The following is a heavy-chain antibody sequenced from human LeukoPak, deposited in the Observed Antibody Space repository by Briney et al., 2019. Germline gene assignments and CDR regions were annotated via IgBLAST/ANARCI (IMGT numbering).Heavy chain of an antibody. CDR1: GFTFDDYA. V-gene: IGHV3-9*01. J-gene: IGHJ6*02. Sequence: GRSLRLSCAASGFTFDDYAMHWVRQAPGKGLEWVSGISWNSGSIGYADSVKGRFTISRDNAKNSLYLQMNSLRAEDTALYYCAKDIGYSSGMDVWGQGTTVTVSS. CDR3: AKDIGYSSGMDV. CDR2: ISWNSGSI. D-gene: IGHD5-18*01.